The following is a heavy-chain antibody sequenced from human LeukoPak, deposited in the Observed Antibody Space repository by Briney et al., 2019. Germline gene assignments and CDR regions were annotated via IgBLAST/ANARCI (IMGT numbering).Heavy chain of an antibody. V-gene: IGHV4-39*07. CDR2: IYYSGST. J-gene: IGHJ5*01. Sequence: SSETLSLTCTVSGGSIHSSSYYWGWVRQPPEKGLEWIGSIYYSGSTYYNPSLKSRVIISVDKSKNHLSLRLSSVTAADTAVYFCARDLAEAAAGIWFDSWGRGTLVTVSS. CDR3: ARDLAEAAAGIWFDS. CDR1: GGSIHSSSYY. D-gene: IGHD6-13*01.